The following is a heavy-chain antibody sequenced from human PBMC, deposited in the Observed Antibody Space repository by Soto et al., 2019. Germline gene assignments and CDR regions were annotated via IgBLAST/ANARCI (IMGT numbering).Heavy chain of an antibody. Sequence: GSLRLSCAVSGFTVSNNYMSWVRQAPGKGLEGVSVIYSGGSTYYADSVKGRFTISRDNSKNTLYLQMNSLRAEDTAVYYCARGCGGYCSGGSRYEDVWGQGTTVTVSS. CDR3: ARGCGGYCSGGSRYEDV. V-gene: IGHV3-53*01. J-gene: IGHJ6*02. CDR1: GFTVSNNY. D-gene: IGHD2-15*01. CDR2: IYSGGST.